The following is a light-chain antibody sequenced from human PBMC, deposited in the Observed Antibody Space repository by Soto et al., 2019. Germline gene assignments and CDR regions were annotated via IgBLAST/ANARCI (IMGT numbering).Light chain of an antibody. CDR1: QSINSY. CDR2: AAS. CDR3: QQSHSIPLT. V-gene: IGKV1-39*01. Sequence: DIQMTQSPSSLSASVGDRVTITCRASQSINSYLNWYQQKPGKAPNLLIYAASSLQSGVPSTFSGSGSGRDFTLTISSLQPEYFATYYCQQSHSIPLTFGGGTKVEIK. J-gene: IGKJ4*01.